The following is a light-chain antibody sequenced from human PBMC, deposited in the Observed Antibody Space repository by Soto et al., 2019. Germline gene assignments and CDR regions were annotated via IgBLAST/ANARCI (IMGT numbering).Light chain of an antibody. Sequence: QSALTQPASVSGSPGQSITISCTGTSSDVGVYNYVSWYQQHPGKAPKLMIYEVSNRPSGVSNRFSGSKSGNTASLTISGLQAEDDADYYCSSYTSSSTVVFGVGTQLTVL. J-gene: IGLJ2*01. CDR2: EVS. CDR3: SSYTSSSTVV. V-gene: IGLV2-14*01. CDR1: SSDVGVYNY.